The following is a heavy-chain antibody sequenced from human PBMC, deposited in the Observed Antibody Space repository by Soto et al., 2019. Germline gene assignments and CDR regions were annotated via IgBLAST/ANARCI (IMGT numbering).Heavy chain of an antibody. J-gene: IGHJ5*02. CDR1: RITFSNAW. CDR3: TTYLYCSSTSCYPENWFDP. Sequence: GGSLRLSCAAPRITFSNAWMSWVRQASGKGVEWVGRIKSKSDGGTTDYAAPVKGRFTISRDDSKSTLYLQMNSLKTEDTAVYYCTTYLYCSSTSCYPENWFDPWGQGTLVTVSS. V-gene: IGHV3-15*01. CDR2: IKSKSDGGTT. D-gene: IGHD2-2*01.